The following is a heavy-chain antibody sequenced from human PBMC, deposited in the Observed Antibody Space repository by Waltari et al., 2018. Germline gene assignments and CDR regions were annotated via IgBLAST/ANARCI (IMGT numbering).Heavy chain of an antibody. D-gene: IGHD3-3*01. CDR1: GGTFSSYA. CDR2: IIPIFGKA. J-gene: IGHJ4*02. V-gene: IGHV1-69*12. Sequence: QVQLVQSGAEVKKPGSSVKVSCKASGGTFSSYAISWVRQAPGQGLEWMGGIIPIFGKANYEQKFQGRVTITADESTSTAYMELSSLRSEDTAVYYCARVASQGVYDFWSGYSPFRYWGQGTLVTVSS. CDR3: ARVASQGVYDFWSGYSPFRY.